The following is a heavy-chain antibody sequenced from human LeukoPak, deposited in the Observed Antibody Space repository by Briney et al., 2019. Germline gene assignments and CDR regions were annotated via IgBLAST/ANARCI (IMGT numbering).Heavy chain of an antibody. CDR1: GFTFSSFW. CDR3: AREDTYYYGSGSYYMGNWFDP. D-gene: IGHD3-10*01. Sequence: GGSLRLSCAASGFTFSSFWMTWVRQAPGKGLEWVANIRQDGSAKYYVDSVKGRFTISRDNAKNSLCLQMNSLRAEDTAVYYCAREDTYYYGSGSYYMGNWFDPWGQGTLVTVSS. V-gene: IGHV3-7*05. J-gene: IGHJ5*02. CDR2: IRQDGSAK.